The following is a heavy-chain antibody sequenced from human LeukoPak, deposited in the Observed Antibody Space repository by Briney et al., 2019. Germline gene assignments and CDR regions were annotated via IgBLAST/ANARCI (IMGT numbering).Heavy chain of an antibody. D-gene: IGHD1-26*01. CDR1: GYTFTSYG. CDR2: ISAYNGNT. V-gene: IGHV1-18*01. Sequence: ASVKVSCKASGYTFTSYGISWVRQAPGQGLEWMGWISAYNGNTNYAQKLQGRVTMTTDTSTSTAYMELSRLRSDDTAVYYCARDGEVGATRESCFDYWGQGTLVTVSS. CDR3: ARDGEVGATRESCFDY. J-gene: IGHJ4*02.